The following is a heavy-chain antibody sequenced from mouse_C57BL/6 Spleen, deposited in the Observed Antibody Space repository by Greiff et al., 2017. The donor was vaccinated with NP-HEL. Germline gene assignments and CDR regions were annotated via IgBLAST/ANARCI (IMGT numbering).Heavy chain of an antibody. D-gene: IGHD4-1*01. CDR3: TDDWDGFAY. Sequence: EVKLVESGGGLVQPGGSMKLSCVASGFTFSNYWMNWVRQSPEKGLEWVAQIRLKSDNYATHYAESVKGRFTISRDDSKSSVYLQMNNLRAEDTGIYYCTDDWDGFAYWGQGTLVTVSA. CDR1: GFTFSNYW. J-gene: IGHJ3*01. V-gene: IGHV6-3*01. CDR2: IRLKSDNYAT.